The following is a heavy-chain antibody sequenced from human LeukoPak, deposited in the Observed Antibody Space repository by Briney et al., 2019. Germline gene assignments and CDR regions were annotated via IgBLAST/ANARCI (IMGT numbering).Heavy chain of an antibody. CDR1: GGSFSGYY. CDR3: ARYYDILTGYYTFDY. D-gene: IGHD3-9*01. J-gene: IGHJ4*02. Sequence: SETLSLTCAVYGGSFSGYYWSWIRQSPGKGLEWIGEITYSGSTNSNPTLESRLTISQDISKNRFSLKLSSVTAADTAVYYCARYYDILTGYYTFDYWGQGTLVTVSS. V-gene: IGHV4-34*01. CDR2: ITYSGST.